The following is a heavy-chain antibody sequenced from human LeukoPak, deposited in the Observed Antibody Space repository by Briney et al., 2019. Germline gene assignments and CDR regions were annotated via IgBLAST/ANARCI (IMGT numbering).Heavy chain of an antibody. Sequence: GGSLRLSCAASGFTFGNAWVTWVRQAPGKGLEWVGRIKSKTDGGTTDYAAPVKGRFTISRDDSRNTLYLQMNSLKIEDTAVYYCRSGNYYFDFWGQGTLVTVSS. D-gene: IGHD1-26*01. CDR3: RSGNYYFDF. V-gene: IGHV3-15*01. J-gene: IGHJ4*02. CDR2: IKSKTDGGTT. CDR1: GFTFGNAW.